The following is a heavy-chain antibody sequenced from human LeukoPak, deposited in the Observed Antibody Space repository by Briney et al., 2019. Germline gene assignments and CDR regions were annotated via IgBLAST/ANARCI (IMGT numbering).Heavy chain of an antibody. V-gene: IGHV1-8*01. CDR3: VRDGEGVAISVNYWFDP. J-gene: IGHJ5*02. CDR2: MNPNNGNT. Sequence: ASVKVSCKAPGFTFTSYGINWVRQASGQGLEWMGWMNPNNGNTGYAQKFQGRVTMTRDTSMSTAYMELRGLRSEDTAVYYCVRDGEGVAISVNYWFDPWGQGTLVTVSS. D-gene: IGHD3-10*01. CDR1: GFTFTSYG.